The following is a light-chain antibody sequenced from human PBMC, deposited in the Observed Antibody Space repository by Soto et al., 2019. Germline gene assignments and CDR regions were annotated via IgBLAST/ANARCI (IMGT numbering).Light chain of an antibody. Sequence: DIQMTQSPSSLSASVGDRVTITCRASQGISNYLAWYQQKPGKVPKLLIYAASTLQSGVPSRFSGSGSVTDFSLTISSLQPEDVAIYYCQKYNSAPHTFGQGIKLEIK. J-gene: IGKJ2*01. V-gene: IGKV1-27*01. CDR3: QKYNSAPHT. CDR2: AAS. CDR1: QGISNY.